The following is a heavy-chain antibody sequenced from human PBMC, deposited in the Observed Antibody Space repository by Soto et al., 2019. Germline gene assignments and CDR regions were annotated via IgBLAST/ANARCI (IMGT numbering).Heavy chain of an antibody. J-gene: IGHJ6*02. CDR2: ISSSSSTI. CDR3: ARDQLDILTGYSYYYYGMDV. V-gene: IGHV3-48*02. CDR1: GFTFSSYS. Sequence: GGSLRLSCAASGFTFSSYSMNWVRQAPGKGLEWVSYISSSSSTIYYADSVKGRFTISRDNAKNSLYLQMNSLRDEDTAVYYFARDQLDILTGYSYYYYGMDVWGQETTVTVSS. D-gene: IGHD3-9*01.